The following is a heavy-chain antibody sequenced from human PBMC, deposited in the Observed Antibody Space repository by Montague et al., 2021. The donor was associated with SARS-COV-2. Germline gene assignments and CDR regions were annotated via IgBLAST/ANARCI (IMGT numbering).Heavy chain of an antibody. D-gene: IGHD6-6*01. CDR1: GGSFSCYY. CDR2: VNLRGST. J-gene: IGHJ6*04. CDR3: SRVKSISSWVSQPAPV. V-gene: IGHV4-34*01. Sequence: SETLSLTCAVYGGSFSCYYWSWLRQPPGKGLEWIGEVNLRGSTNYNPSLKSLGTISVATSKNQFSLKLSSVTAADTAVYYCSRVKSISSWVSQPAPVWGKGTTVTVSS.